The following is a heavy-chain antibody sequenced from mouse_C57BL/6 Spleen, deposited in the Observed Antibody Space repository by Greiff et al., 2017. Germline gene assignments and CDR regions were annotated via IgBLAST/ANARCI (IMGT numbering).Heavy chain of an antibody. CDR3: ARGDYYGSSYLHWYFDV. J-gene: IGHJ1*03. CDR2: IHPNSGST. D-gene: IGHD1-1*01. CDR1: GYTFTSYW. Sequence: QVQLQQPGAELVKPGASVKLSCKASGYTFTSYWMHWVKQRPGQGLEWIGMIHPNSGSTNYNEKFKSKATLTVDKSSSTAYMQLSSLTSEDSAVYYCARGDYYGSSYLHWYFDVWGTGTTVTVSS. V-gene: IGHV1-64*01.